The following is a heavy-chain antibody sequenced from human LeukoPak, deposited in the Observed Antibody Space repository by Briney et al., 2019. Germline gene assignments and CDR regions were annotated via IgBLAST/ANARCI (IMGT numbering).Heavy chain of an antibody. J-gene: IGHJ5*02. D-gene: IGHD1-26*01. CDR1: GDFITAYY. Sequence: PSETLSLTCTVSGDFITAYYWSWIRQPPGKGLEWIGYIYYTGSTSYNPSLKSRVTMSLDASKNQFSLELNSVTPADTAVYYCARGGNYWPQWWFDPWGRGTLVSVSS. CDR2: IYYTGST. V-gene: IGHV4-59*01. CDR3: ARGGNYWPQWWFDP.